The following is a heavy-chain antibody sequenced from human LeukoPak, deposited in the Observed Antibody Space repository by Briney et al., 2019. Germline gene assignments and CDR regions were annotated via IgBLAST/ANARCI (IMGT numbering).Heavy chain of an antibody. V-gene: IGHV4-59*08. CDR2: IYYSGST. CDR3: ARHTRSRGPVPLSYWFDP. J-gene: IGHJ5*02. D-gene: IGHD1-1*01. Sequence: SETLSLTCTVSGGSISSYYWSWIRQPPVKALEWIGYIYYSGSTNYNPSLKSRVTISVDTSKNQFSLKLSSVTAADTAVYYCARHTRSRGPVPLSYWFDPWGQGTLVTVSS. CDR1: GGSISSYY.